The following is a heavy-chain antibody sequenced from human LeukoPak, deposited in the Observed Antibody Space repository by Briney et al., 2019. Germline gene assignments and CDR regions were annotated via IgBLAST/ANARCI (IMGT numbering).Heavy chain of an antibody. D-gene: IGHD3-3*01. CDR2: IYSGGST. CDR1: GFTVSSNY. CDR3: ARVIWSGDYYYYYYMDV. Sequence: GGSLRLSCAASGFTVSSNYMSWVRQAPGKGLEWVSVIYSGGSTYYADSVKGRFTISRDNSKNTLYLQMNSLRAEDTAVYYCARVIWSGDYYYYYYMDVWGKGTTVTVSS. J-gene: IGHJ6*03. V-gene: IGHV3-53*01.